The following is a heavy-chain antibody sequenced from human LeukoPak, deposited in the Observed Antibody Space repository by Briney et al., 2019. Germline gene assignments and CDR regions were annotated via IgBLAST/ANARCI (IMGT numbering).Heavy chain of an antibody. D-gene: IGHD1-26*01. J-gene: IGHJ3*02. CDR2: ISGSGGNT. CDR3: ARELREHGVFDI. Sequence: GGSLRLSCAASGLTFSSYAMNWVRQAPGKGLEWVSAISGSGGNTYYAASVKGRFSISRDNSKNTVYLQMSSLRAEDTAIYYCARELREHGVFDIWGQGTMVTVSS. V-gene: IGHV3-23*01. CDR1: GLTFSSYA.